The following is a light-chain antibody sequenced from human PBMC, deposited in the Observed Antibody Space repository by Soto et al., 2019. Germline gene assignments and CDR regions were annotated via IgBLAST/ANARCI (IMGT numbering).Light chain of an antibody. CDR2: NNN. V-gene: IGLV1-44*01. Sequence: QSVLTRSPSASGTPGQRVTISCSGSSSNIGSNGANWYQHLPGTAPKLLIYNNNQRPSGVPDRFSGSKSGTSASLAISGLQSGDEADYYCAAWDDILNGYVFAIGTKVTVL. CDR3: AAWDDILNGYV. J-gene: IGLJ1*01. CDR1: SSNIGSNG.